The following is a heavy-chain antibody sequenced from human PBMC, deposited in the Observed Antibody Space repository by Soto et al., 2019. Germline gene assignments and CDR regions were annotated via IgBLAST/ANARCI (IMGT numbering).Heavy chain of an antibody. CDR3: AHIMITWGGVSALDAFDM. D-gene: IGHD3-16*01. V-gene: IGHV2-5*02. Sequence: SGPTLVNPTQSLTLTCSFSGFSLSTSRVGVAWIRQPPGKALEWLAIIYWDDDRRYSRSLKTRLAITKDTSKNQVVLTMTNLDPGDTATYYCAHIMITWGGVSALDAFDMWGQGTMVTVSS. CDR2: IYWDDDR. CDR1: GFSLSTSRVG. J-gene: IGHJ3*02.